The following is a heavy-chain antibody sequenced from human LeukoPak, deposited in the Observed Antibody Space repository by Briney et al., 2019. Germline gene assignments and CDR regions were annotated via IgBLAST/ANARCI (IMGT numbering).Heavy chain of an antibody. CDR3: ARQAYCTNGVCFHYYYYYMDV. CDR2: IYHSGST. V-gene: IGHV4-59*01. CDR1: GDSISSYY. D-gene: IGHD2-8*01. Sequence: PSETLSLTCTVSGDSISSYYWSWIRQPPGEGLEWIGYIYHSGSTNYNPSLKSRVTISADTSKDQFSLKLASVTAADTAVYYCARQAYCTNGVCFHYYYYYMDVWGKGTTVTVSS. J-gene: IGHJ6*03.